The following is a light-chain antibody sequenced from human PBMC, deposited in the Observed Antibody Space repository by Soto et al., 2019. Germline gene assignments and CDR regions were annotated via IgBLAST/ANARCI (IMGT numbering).Light chain of an antibody. V-gene: IGLV2-23*02. J-gene: IGLJ1*01. CDR3: CSSGGSPTYV. Sequence: QSVLTQPASVSGSPGQSITISCTGTSSNVGSYTLVSWYQQHPGKAPKLMIFEVNKRPSGVSNRFSGSKSGNTASLTISGLKVEDGADYYCCSSGGSPTYVFGTGTKVSVL. CDR2: EVN. CDR1: SSNVGSYTL.